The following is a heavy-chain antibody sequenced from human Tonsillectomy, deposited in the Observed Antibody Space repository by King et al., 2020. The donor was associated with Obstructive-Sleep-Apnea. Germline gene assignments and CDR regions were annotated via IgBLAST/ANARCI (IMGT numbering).Heavy chain of an antibody. CDR1: GFTFSSYS. CDR3: PRGPDEDFWSGYSLYNWFDP. D-gene: IGHD3-3*01. Sequence: VQLVESGGGLVKPGGSLRLSCAASGFTFSSYSMNWARQAPGKGLEWVSSSSSSSIYIYYADSCKGRFTISRDNAKNSLYLQMNSLRAEDTAVYYCPRGPDEDFWSGYSLYNWFDPWGQGTLVTVSS. V-gene: IGHV3-21*01. J-gene: IGHJ5*02. CDR2: SSSSSIYI.